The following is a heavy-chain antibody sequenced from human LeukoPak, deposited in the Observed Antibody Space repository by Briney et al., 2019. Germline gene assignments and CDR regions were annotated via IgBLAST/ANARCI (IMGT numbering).Heavy chain of an antibody. Sequence: PQTLSLTCTVSGGSISSGGYYWSSIRPHPGKGLGWIGYLYYSVSTYYNPSLKSRVTISVDTSKNQFSLKLSSVTAADTAVHYGARGGAYYFYMDGWGKGVTVTASS. D-gene: IGHD4/OR15-4a*01. CDR1: GGSISSGGYY. V-gene: IGHV4-31*03. CDR2: LYYSVST. J-gene: IGHJ6*03. CDR3: ARGGAYYFYMDG.